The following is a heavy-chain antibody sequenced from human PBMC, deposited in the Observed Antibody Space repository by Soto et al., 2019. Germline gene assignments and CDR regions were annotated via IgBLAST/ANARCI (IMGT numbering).Heavy chain of an antibody. CDR2: ISGSGGST. CDR3: AKDSSGWYDYFDY. V-gene: IGHV3-23*01. CDR1: GFTXSSYA. D-gene: IGHD6-19*01. J-gene: IGHJ4*02. Sequence: GGSLRLSCAASGFTXSSYAMSWVRQAPGKGLEWVSAISGSGGSTYYADSVKGRFTISRDNSKNTLYLQMNSLRAEDTAVYYCAKDSSGWYDYFDYWGQGTLVTVSS.